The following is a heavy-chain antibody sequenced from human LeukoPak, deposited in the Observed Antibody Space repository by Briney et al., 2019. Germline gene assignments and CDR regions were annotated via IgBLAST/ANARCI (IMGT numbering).Heavy chain of an antibody. CDR1: GGSISSYY. CDR2: MWTSGTT. J-gene: IGHJ4*02. D-gene: IGHD2-21*02. CDR3: ARTHCEGDCFSAIRY. V-gene: IGHV4-4*07. Sequence: SETLSLTCTVSGGSISSYYWSWIRQPAGKGLEWIGRMWTSGTTNYNPSLKSRVTMSVDTSKNQFSLTVSSVTAADTAVYYCARTHCEGDCFSAIRYWGQGTPVTVSS.